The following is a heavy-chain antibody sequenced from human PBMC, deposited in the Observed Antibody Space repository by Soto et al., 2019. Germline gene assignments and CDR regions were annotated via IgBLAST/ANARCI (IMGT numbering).Heavy chain of an antibody. Sequence: GASVKVSCKASGYTFTSYAMHWVRQAPGQRLEWMGWINAGNGNTKYSQKFQGRVTITRDTSASTAYMELSSLRSEDTAVYYCARTNYDFWSGPSPYYYYGMDVWGQGTTVTVSS. CDR3: ARTNYDFWSGPSPYYYYGMDV. D-gene: IGHD3-3*01. J-gene: IGHJ6*02. CDR1: GYTFTSYA. CDR2: INAGNGNT. V-gene: IGHV1-3*01.